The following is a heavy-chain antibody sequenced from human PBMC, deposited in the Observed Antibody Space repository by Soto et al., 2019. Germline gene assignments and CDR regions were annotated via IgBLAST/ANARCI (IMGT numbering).Heavy chain of an antibody. V-gene: IGHV1-18*01. D-gene: IGHD3-3*01. CDR3: ASDNDFWCGPKEGFDY. J-gene: IGHJ4*02. CDR2: ISAYNGNT. Sequence: QVQLVQSGAEVKKPGASVKVSCKASGYTFTSYGISWVRQAPGQGLEWMGWISAYNGNTNHAQKLQGRVTMTTDTTTSTAYMELRSLRSDDTAVYYCASDNDFWCGPKEGFDYWGQGTLVTVSS. CDR1: GYTFTSYG.